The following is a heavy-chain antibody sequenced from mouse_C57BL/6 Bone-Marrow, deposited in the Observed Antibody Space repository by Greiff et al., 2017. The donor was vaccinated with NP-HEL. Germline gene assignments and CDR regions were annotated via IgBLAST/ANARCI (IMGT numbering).Heavy chain of an antibody. D-gene: IGHD4-1*01. Sequence: DVQLQESGPELVKPGASVKMSCKASGYTFTDYNMHWVKQSHGKSLEWIGYINPNNGGTSYNQKFKGKATLTVNKSSSTAYMELRSLTSEDSAVYYCAPITGGLDYWGQGTTLTVSS. V-gene: IGHV1-22*01. CDR3: APITGGLDY. CDR2: INPNNGGT. CDR1: GYTFTDYN. J-gene: IGHJ2*01.